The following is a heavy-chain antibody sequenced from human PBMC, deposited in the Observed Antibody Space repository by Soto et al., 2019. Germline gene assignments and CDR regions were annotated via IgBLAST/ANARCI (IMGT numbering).Heavy chain of an antibody. CDR1: GGTFSSYT. CDR2: IMPILGIA. D-gene: IGHD5-12*01. Sequence: QVQLVQSGAEVKKPGSSVKVSCKASGGTFSSYTISWVRQAPGQGLEWMGRIMPILGIANYAQKFKGRVTITADKSTSTAYMELSSLRSEDTAVYYCARDPPLSVSGYDPFDYLGQGTLVTVSS. V-gene: IGHV1-69*08. CDR3: ARDPPLSVSGYDPFDY. J-gene: IGHJ4*02.